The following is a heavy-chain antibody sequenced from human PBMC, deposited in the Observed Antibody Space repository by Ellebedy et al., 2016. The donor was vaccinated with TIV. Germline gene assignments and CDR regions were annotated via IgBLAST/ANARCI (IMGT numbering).Heavy chain of an antibody. CDR1: GFTFSSYD. V-gene: IGHV3-7*01. J-gene: IGHJ4*02. D-gene: IGHD6-13*01. CDR3: AREDSSSHSDLDY. Sequence: PGGSLRLSCAASGFTFSSYDMNWVRQAPGKGLEWVANIKQDGSEKYYVDSVKGRFTISRDNAKNSLYLQMNSLRAEDTALYYCAREDSSSHSDLDYWGQGALVTVSA. CDR2: IKQDGSEK.